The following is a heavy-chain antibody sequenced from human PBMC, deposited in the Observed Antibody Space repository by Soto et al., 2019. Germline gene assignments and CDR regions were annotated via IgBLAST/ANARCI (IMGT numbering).Heavy chain of an antibody. D-gene: IGHD2-2*01. V-gene: IGHV4-34*01. CDR3: ARGIGYCSSINCYSSRRLRFDS. CDR2: VNHSGTT. J-gene: IGHJ4*02. Sequence: QVQLQQWGAGLLKPSETLSLTCAVYGGSFSGYYWTWIRQSPEKGLEWIGEVNHSGTTYYNQSLKTRVTISVHTPNNQFSLKMGSVTAADTAVYYCARGIGYCSSINCYSSRRLRFDSWGQGTLVTVSS. CDR1: GGSFSGYY.